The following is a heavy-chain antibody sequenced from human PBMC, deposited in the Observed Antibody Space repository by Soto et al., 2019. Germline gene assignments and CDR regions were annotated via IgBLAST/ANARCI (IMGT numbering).Heavy chain of an antibody. J-gene: IGHJ3*02. Sequence: EVQLVESGGGLVKPGGSLRLSCAASGFTFSSYSMNWVRQAPGKGMEWVSSISSSSSYIYYADSVKGRFTISRDNAKNSLYLQMNSLRAEDTAVYYCARAMEYSLGWSSPYGLDAFDIWGQGTMVTVSS. CDR1: GFTFSSYS. CDR3: ARAMEYSLGWSSPYGLDAFDI. V-gene: IGHV3-21*01. CDR2: ISSSSSYI. D-gene: IGHD6-19*01.